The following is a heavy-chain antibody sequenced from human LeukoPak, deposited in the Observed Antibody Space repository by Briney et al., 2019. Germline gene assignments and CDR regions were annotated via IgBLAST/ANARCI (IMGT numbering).Heavy chain of an antibody. CDR3: ARPHDGGSYSNDAFDI. V-gene: IGHV1-2*02. Sequence: ASVKVSCKASGYTFTDYYMHWVRQAPGQGLEWMGWINPDSGGTRYSQKFQGRVTMTRDTSINAVYMELSRLRSDDTAVYYCARPHDGGSYSNDAFDIWGQGTMVTVSS. J-gene: IGHJ3*02. D-gene: IGHD1-26*01. CDR1: GYTFTDYY. CDR2: INPDSGGT.